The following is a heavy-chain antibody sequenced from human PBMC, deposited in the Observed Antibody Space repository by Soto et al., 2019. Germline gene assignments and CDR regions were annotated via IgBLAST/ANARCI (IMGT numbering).Heavy chain of an antibody. J-gene: IGHJ5*02. CDR2: IDGSGGIT. CDR3: GKNSGWFNT. V-gene: IGHV3-23*01. CDR1: GFTFGTTD. D-gene: IGHD3-10*01. Sequence: PGGSLRLSCAASGFTFGTTDMSWVRQAPGEGLEWVSTIDGSGGITYYADSVKSRFTISRDNSRNTVYLQMNSLRGDDTALYYCGKNSGWFNTWGQGALVTASS.